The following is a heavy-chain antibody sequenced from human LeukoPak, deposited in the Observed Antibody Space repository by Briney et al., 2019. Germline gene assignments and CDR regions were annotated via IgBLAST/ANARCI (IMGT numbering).Heavy chain of an antibody. CDR2: MSPSGTT. CDR3: ARQDCSSTSCYVDAFDI. J-gene: IGHJ3*02. Sequence: SETLSLTCTVSGDSVSSGNYYLSWIRQPPGKGLDWITYMSPSGTTKYNPSLKSRVTTSVDTSRTQFSLRLSSVTAADTAVYYCARQDCSSTSCYVDAFDIWGQGTMVTVSS. V-gene: IGHV4-61*01. D-gene: IGHD2-2*01. CDR1: GDSVSSGNYY.